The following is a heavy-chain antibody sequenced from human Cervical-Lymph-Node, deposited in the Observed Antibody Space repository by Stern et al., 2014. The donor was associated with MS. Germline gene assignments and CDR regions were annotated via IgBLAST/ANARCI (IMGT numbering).Heavy chain of an antibody. CDR2: INPNGGST. CDR1: GHTFTSYD. CDR3: ARVDLGDYARLDFDY. Sequence: VQLLQSGAEVKKPGASVKVSCKASGHTFTSYDMHWVRQPPGPGLEWLGKINPNGGSTSYAQKFQGRVTMTRDTSTSNASIALSGLRSKATAVYYCARVDLGDYARLDFDYWGQGTLVTVSS. J-gene: IGHJ4*02. V-gene: IGHV1-46*03. D-gene: IGHD4-17*01.